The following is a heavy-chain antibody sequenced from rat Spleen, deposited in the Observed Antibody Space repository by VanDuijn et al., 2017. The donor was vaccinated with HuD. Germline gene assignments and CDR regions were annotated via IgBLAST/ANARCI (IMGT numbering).Heavy chain of an antibody. Sequence: EVQLVESGGGLVQPGRSLKLSCAASGFTFSDYGVAWVRQAPTTGLEWVATISYDGSSTYYRDSVKGRFTISRDDVKNTLYVQMDSLRSEDTATYYCARRHYGYTDYFDYWGQGVMVTVSS. D-gene: IGHD1-9*01. CDR2: ISYDGSST. V-gene: IGHV5-29*01. CDR3: ARRHYGYTDYFDY. CDR1: GFTFSDYG. J-gene: IGHJ2*01.